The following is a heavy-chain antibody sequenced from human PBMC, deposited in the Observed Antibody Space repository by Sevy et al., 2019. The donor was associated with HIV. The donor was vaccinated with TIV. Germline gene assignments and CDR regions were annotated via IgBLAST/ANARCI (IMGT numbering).Heavy chain of an antibody. V-gene: IGHV3-23*01. J-gene: IGHJ4*02. CDR2: VTSDGAT. Sequence: GGSLRLSCAASGLTFTTTGMSWVRQAPGKGLEWVAGVTSDGATYYADSVRDRFTVSRDNSKNTQYLQLNSLGADDTAVFYCAGGDTTMVTDLDYWGQGTLVTVSS. D-gene: IGHD5-18*01. CDR1: GLTFTTTG. CDR3: AGGDTTMVTDLDY.